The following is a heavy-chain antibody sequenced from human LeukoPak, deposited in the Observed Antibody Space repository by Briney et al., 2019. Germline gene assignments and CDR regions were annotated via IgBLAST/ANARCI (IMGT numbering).Heavy chain of an antibody. CDR2: IRFDGSDE. D-gene: IGHD3-22*01. V-gene: IGHV3-30*02. CDR3: AKDLEYYYDSSGYSDY. Sequence: PGGSLRLSCAASAFIFSSYGMHWVRQAPGKGLEGVAFIRFDGSDEYYADSMKGRFTISRDNSKNTLYLQMNSLRAEDTAVYYCAKDLEYYYDSSGYSDYWGQGTLVTVSS. J-gene: IGHJ4*02. CDR1: AFIFSSYG.